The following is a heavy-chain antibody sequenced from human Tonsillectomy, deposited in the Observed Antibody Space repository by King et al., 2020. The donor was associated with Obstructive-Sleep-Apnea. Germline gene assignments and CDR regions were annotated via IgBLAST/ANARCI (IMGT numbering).Heavy chain of an antibody. J-gene: IGHJ6*02. V-gene: IGHV3-23*04. D-gene: IGHD3-16*01. CDR1: RLTFTNYV. CDR2: ISASGGSR. CDR3: AEAGLDYEHSPMDV. Sequence: VQLVESGGGLVQPGGSLRLSCEGPRLTFTNYVMAWVRQAPGKGLEWVSAISASGGSRFYGDSVKGRFSITRDNAKNTVFLQMSSLRVEDTAIYYCAEAGLDYEHSPMDVWGQGTTVTVSS.